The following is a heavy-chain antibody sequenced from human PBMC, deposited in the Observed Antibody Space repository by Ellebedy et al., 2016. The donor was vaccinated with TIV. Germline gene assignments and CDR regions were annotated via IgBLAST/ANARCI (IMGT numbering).Heavy chain of an antibody. CDR1: GFTFSTYS. CDR3: ARATVAGTGYFDY. Sequence: PGGSLRLSCAASGFTFSTYSMNWVRQAPEKGLEWVSSIRSSGSYITYANSVRGRLSLYRDNANNSRYLQMQSLSAEDTAVYYCARATVAGTGYFDYWGQGTLVTVSS. J-gene: IGHJ4*02. CDR2: IRSSGSYI. V-gene: IGHV3-21*01. D-gene: IGHD6-19*01.